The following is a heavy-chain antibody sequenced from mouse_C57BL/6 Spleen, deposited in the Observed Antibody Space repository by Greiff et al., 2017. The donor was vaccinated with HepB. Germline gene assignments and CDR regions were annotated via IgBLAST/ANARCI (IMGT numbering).Heavy chain of an antibody. CDR1: GYTFTSYW. CDR2: IYPSDSET. Sequence: QVQLQQSGAELVRPGSSVKLSCKASGYTFTSYWMDWVKQRPGQGLEWIGNIYPSDSETHYNQKFKDKATLTVDKSSSTAYMQLSSLTSEDSAVYYCARGGYYGSSYYFDYWGQGTTLTVSS. V-gene: IGHV1-61*01. D-gene: IGHD1-1*01. CDR3: ARGGYYGSSYYFDY. J-gene: IGHJ2*01.